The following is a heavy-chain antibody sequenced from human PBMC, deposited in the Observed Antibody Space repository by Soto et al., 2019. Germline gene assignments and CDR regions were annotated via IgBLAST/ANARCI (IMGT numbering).Heavy chain of an antibody. Sequence: QVHLVQSGAEVKKPGASVKVSCKASGYTFTSYGITWVRQAPGQGLEWMGWISAHNGNTDYAQKLQGRVIVTRATPTRTAYMELRSLRSDATAVYSCARGRYGDSWGQGAVVTVSS. CDR1: GYTFTSYG. CDR2: ISAHNGNT. J-gene: IGHJ4*02. V-gene: IGHV1-18*01. CDR3: ARGRYGDS. D-gene: IGHD1-1*01.